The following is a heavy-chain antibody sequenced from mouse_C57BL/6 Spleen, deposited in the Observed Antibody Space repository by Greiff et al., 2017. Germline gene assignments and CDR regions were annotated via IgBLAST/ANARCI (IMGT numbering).Heavy chain of an antibody. Sequence: EVHLVESGGGLVKPGGSLKLSCAASGFTFSSYAMSWVRQTPEKRLEWVATISDGGSYTYYPDNVKGRFTISRDNAKNNLYLQMSHLKSEDTAMYYCARDGVYGNYAYAMDYWGQGTSVTVSS. D-gene: IGHD2-1*01. V-gene: IGHV5-4*01. CDR2: ISDGGSYT. CDR3: ARDGVYGNYAYAMDY. CDR1: GFTFSSYA. J-gene: IGHJ4*01.